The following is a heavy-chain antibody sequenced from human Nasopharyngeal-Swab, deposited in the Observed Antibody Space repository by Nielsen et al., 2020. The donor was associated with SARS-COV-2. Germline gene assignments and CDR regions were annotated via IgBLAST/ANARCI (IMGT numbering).Heavy chain of an antibody. D-gene: IGHD2-8*01. CDR1: GYTFSSYG. J-gene: IGHJ4*02. V-gene: IGHV1-18*01. Sequence: VSVKVSCKASGYTFSSYGISWVRQAPGQGLEWMGWISGYNGDTNYVQKLQGRVTMTTDRSTSTAYMELRSLTSDDAAVYYCARDFGNGTPYYLDYWGQGTLVTVSS. CDR2: ISGYNGDT. CDR3: ARDFGNGTPYYLDY.